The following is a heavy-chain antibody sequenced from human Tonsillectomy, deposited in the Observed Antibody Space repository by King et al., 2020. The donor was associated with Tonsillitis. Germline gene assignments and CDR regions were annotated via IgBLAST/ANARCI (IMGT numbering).Heavy chain of an antibody. CDR2: IYPGDSEI. CDR1: GYSFTTYW. V-gene: IGHV5-51*01. D-gene: IGHD2-2*01. Sequence: VQLVESGAEVKKPGESLKISCKGSGYSFTTYWIGWVRQMPGKGLEWVGVIYPGDSEIRYSPSFQGQVTISADKSISTAYLQWSSLKASDTAMYYCARHCGTSSCYGEGGDYWGQGTLVTVSS. CDR3: ARHCGTSSCYGEGGDY. J-gene: IGHJ4*02.